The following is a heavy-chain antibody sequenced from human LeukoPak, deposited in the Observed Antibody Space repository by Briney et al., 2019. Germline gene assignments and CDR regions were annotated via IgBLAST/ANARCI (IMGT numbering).Heavy chain of an antibody. Sequence: ASVKVSCKASGYTFTSYYMHWVRQAPGQGLEWMGLINPSGGSTSYAQKFQGRVTMTRDTSTSTVYMELSSLRSEDTAVYYCARDLAAAGPHTYYYGMDVWGQGTTVTVSS. CDR3: ARDLAAAGPHTYYYGMDV. J-gene: IGHJ6*02. D-gene: IGHD6-13*01. V-gene: IGHV1-46*01. CDR2: INPSGGST. CDR1: GYTFTSYY.